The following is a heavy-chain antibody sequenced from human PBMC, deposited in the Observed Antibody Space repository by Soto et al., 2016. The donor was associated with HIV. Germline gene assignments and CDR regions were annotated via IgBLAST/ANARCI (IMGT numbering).Heavy chain of an antibody. V-gene: IGHV1-69*01. CDR1: GGTFSSYA. CDR3: ARAKDYYGSGSYYNSHYYYYYMDV. D-gene: IGHD3-10*01. Sequence: QVQVVQSGAEVKKPGSSVKVSCKASGGTFSSYAISWVRQAPGQGLEWMGGIIPIFGTANYAQKFQGRVTITADESTSTAYMELSSLRSEDTAVYYCARAKDYYGSGSYYNSHYYYYYMDVWGKGTTVTVSS. CDR2: IIPIFGTA. J-gene: IGHJ6*03.